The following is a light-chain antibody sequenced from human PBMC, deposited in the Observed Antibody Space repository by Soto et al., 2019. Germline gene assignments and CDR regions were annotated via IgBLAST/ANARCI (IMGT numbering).Light chain of an antibody. J-gene: IGLJ2*01. CDR3: CSYAGSSTRV. V-gene: IGLV2-11*01. Sequence: QSALTQPRSVSGSPGQSVSISCTGTSGDVGAYNYVSWYQQHAGKAPKLMIYDVSKRPSGVPDRFSGSKSANTASLTISGLPAEDEADYCCSYAGSSTRVFGGGTKLTVL. CDR2: DVS. CDR1: SGDVGAYNY.